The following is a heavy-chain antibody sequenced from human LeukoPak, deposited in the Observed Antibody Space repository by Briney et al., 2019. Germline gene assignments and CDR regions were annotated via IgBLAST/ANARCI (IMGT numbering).Heavy chain of an antibody. V-gene: IGHV3-21*01. CDR3: ARDRVQLNDAFDI. Sequence: GGSLRLSCAASGFTFSSYSMNWVRQAPGKGLEWVSSISSSSSYIYYADSVKGRFTISRDNAKNSLYLQMNSLRAEDTAVYYCARDRVQLNDAFDIWGQGTMVTVSS. CDR1: GFTFSSYS. J-gene: IGHJ3*02. CDR2: ISSSSSYI. D-gene: IGHD1-1*01.